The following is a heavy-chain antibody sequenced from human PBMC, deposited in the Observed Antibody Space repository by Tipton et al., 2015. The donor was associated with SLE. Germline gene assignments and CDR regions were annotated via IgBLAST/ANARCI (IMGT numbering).Heavy chain of an antibody. Sequence: TLSLTCTVSGGSISSSSSYWGWIRQSPENGLEWIWTIYYPGTTYYNPSLKSRVTIAVDTSKTQFSLKLSSVTAADTAVYYCARGSDGEYVRYFDVWGPGTLVTVSS. CDR2: IYYPGTT. CDR1: GGSISSSSSY. V-gene: IGHV4-39*07. D-gene: IGHD4-17*01. CDR3: ARGSDGEYVRYFDV. J-gene: IGHJ2*01.